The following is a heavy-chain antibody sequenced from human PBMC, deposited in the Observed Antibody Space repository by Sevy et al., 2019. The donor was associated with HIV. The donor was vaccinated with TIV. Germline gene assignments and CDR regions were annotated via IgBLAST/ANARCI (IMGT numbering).Heavy chain of an antibody. J-gene: IGHJ4*02. CDR1: GYTFPAFS. CDR3: VRRGVDAYNVYFDL. V-gene: IGHV3-21*05. CDR2: ISTGTDHI. D-gene: IGHD3-10*01. Sequence: GGSLRLSCTASGYTFPAFSFNWVRQAPGKGLEWLSYISTGTDHIYYADSAKGRFTISRDDAKNSVYLEMKSLRDQDTSLYYCVRRGVDAYNVYFDLWGQGTLVTISS.